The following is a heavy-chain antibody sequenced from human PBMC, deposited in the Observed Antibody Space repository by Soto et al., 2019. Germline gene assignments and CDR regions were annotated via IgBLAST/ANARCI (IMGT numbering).Heavy chain of an antibody. CDR3: ARVSPSSRAAEP. J-gene: IGHJ4*02. D-gene: IGHD6-13*01. V-gene: IGHV1-18*01. Sequence: QVQLVQSGAEVKKPGASVRVSCKASGYTFTSYGISWVRQDPGQGLEWMGWISAYNGNTNYAQSLQGRVTMTTDTSTTTADMELRSLKSDDTAVYYCARVSPSSRAAEPWGQGTLVTVS. CDR1: GYTFTSYG. CDR2: ISAYNGNT.